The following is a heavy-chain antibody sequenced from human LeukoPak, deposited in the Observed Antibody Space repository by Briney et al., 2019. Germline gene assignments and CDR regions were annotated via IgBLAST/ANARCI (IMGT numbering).Heavy chain of an antibody. CDR2: IKQDGSEK. CDR1: GFTFSAYW. CDR3: TRYIADSSGSPSPSAFNI. D-gene: IGHD3-22*01. Sequence: PGGSLRLSCAASGFTFSAYWMSCVRQAPGKGLNWVANIKQDGSEKYYVDSVKGRFTISRDNAKNSLYLQMNSLRVEDTAVYYCTRYIADSSGSPSPSAFNIWGQGTMVTVSS. V-gene: IGHV3-7*02. J-gene: IGHJ3*02.